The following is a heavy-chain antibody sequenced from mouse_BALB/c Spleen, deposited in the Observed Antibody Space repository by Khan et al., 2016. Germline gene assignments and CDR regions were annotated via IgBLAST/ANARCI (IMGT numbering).Heavy chain of an antibody. CDR1: GYTFTSYW. V-gene: IGHV1S41*01. D-gene: IGHD1-1*01. CDR2: IAPGSGST. Sequence: DLVKPGASVKLSCKASGYTFTSYWNNWIKQRPGQGLEWIGRIAPGSGSTYYNEMFKGKATLTVDTSSSTAYIQLSSLSSEDSAVYFCARENYCGSTCYAMDYWGQGTSVTVSS. J-gene: IGHJ4*01. CDR3: ARENYCGSTCYAMDY.